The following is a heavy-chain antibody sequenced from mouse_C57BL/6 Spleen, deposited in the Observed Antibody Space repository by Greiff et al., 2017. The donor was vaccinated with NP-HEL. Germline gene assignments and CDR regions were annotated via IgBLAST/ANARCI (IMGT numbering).Heavy chain of an antibody. CDR3: ARPAQATYYYAMDY. J-gene: IGHJ4*01. V-gene: IGHV1-52*01. CDR1: GYTFTSYW. D-gene: IGHD3-2*02. Sequence: QVHVKQPGAELVRPGSSVKLSCKASGYTFTSYWMHWVKQRPIQGLEWIGNIDPSDSETHYNQKFKDKATLTVDKSSSTAYMQLSSLTSEDSAVYYCARPAQATYYYAMDYWGQGTSVTVSS. CDR2: IDPSDSET.